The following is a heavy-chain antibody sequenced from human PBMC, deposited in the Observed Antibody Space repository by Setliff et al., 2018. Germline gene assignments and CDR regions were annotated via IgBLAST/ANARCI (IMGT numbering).Heavy chain of an antibody. J-gene: IGHJ4*02. CDR3: VNSYRGYDDYPDY. CDR2: IKEDGSET. V-gene: IGHV3-7*03. CDR1: GFTFNDYG. D-gene: IGHD3-16*02. Sequence: GGSLRLSCKTSGFTFNDYGIQWVRQAPGKGLEWVANIKEDGSETYYGGSVKGRFTISRDNAKNSLYLQMNSLRVEDTAVYYCVNSYRGYDDYPDYWGQGTLVTVSS.